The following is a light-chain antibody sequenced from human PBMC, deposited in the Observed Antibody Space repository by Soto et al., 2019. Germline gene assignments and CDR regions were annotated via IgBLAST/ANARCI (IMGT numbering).Light chain of an antibody. CDR2: DAS. CDR3: QQYGKT. CDR1: QSVGXY. V-gene: IGKV3-20*01. J-gene: IGKJ1*01. Sequence: TQSPDTLSLSPGERATLSCRASQSVGXYLXXYXXXXXQXXXLLIYDASTRATGIPDRFSGSGSGTDLTLTISRLEPEDFAVYYCQQYGKTFGQGTKVDI.